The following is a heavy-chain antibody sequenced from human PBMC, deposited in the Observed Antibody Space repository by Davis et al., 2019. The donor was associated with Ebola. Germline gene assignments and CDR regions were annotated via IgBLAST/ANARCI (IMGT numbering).Heavy chain of an antibody. CDR2: MNSNSGNT. V-gene: IGHV1-8*01. J-gene: IGHJ6*02. D-gene: IGHD3-3*01. CDR3: ATFTLLEWLSEQGEDYYYYGMDV. Sequence: AASVKVSCKASGYTFTSYDINWVRQATGQGLEWMGWMNSNSGNTGYAQKFQGRVTMTRNTSISTAYLELSSLRSEDTAVYYCATFTLLEWLSEQGEDYYYYGMDVWDQGP. CDR1: GYTFTSYD.